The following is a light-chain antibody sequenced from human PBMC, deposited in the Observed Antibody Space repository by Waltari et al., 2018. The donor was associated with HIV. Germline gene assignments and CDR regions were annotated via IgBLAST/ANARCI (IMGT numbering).Light chain of an antibody. V-gene: IGKV1-39*01. CDR1: QSISSY. CDR2: AAS. CDR3: QQSYSTLYT. J-gene: IGKJ2*01. Sequence: DTRMTQSPSSLSASVGDRVTIPCRASQSISSYLNWYQQKPGKAPKLLIYAASSLQSGVPSRFSGSGSGTDFTLTISSLQPEDFATYYCQQSYSTLYTFGQGTKLEIK.